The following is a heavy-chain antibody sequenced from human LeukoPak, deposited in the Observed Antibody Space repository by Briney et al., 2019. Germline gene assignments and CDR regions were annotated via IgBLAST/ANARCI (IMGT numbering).Heavy chain of an antibody. D-gene: IGHD2-21*02. CDR3: AQVTPDAFDI. CDR2: IIPILGIA. Sequence: GASGKVSCKASGGTFTSYAISWVRQAPGQGLEWMGRIIPILGIANYAQKFQGRVTITADKSTSTAYMELSSLRSEDTAVYYCAQVTPDAFDIWGQGTMVTVSS. CDR1: GGTFTSYA. J-gene: IGHJ3*02. V-gene: IGHV1-69*04.